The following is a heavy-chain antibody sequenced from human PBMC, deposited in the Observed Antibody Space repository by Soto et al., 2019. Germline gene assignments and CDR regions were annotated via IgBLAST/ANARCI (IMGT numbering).Heavy chain of an antibody. J-gene: IGHJ5*02. CDR1: GGSISSGDYY. CDR3: ARDVPGSYGANWFDP. Sequence: QVQLQESGPGLVKPSQTLSLTCTVSGGSISSGDYYWSWIRQPPGKGLEWIGYIYYSGSTYYNPSLKSRVTISVDTSKNQFSLKLSSVTAADTAVYYCARDVPGSYGANWFDPWGQGTLVTVSS. V-gene: IGHV4-30-4*01. CDR2: IYYSGST. D-gene: IGHD1-26*01.